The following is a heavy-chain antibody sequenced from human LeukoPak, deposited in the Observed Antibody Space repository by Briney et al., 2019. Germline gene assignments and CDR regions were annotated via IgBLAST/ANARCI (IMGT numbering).Heavy chain of an antibody. CDR2: LYTRGST. Sequence: SETLSLTCTVSGGSISSYSWNWIRQPAGKGLEWIGRLYTRGSTTYNPSLKSRVTMSVDTSKKHFSLKLSSVTAADTAVYYCARDQGDYGDHRCFDYWGQGTLVTVSS. D-gene: IGHD4-17*01. J-gene: IGHJ4*02. CDR3: ARDQGDYGDHRCFDY. V-gene: IGHV4-4*07. CDR1: GGSISSYS.